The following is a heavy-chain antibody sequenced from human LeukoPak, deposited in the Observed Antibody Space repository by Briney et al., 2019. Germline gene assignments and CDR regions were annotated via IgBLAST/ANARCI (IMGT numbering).Heavy chain of an antibody. CDR3: GRVRISAARGYMDV. CDR2: ISSKGDNI. Sequence: GGSLRLSCAASGFTFSSYAIHWVRQAPGKGLEYVSTISSKGDNIFYANSVKGRFTISRDNSKNTVYLQMGSLRAEDMAVYYCGRVRISAARGYMDVWGKRTTVTVSS. CDR1: GFTFSSYA. D-gene: IGHD6-13*01. J-gene: IGHJ6*04. V-gene: IGHV3-64*01.